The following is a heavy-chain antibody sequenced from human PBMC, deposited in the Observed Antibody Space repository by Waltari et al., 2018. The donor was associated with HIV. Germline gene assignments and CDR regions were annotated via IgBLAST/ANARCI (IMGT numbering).Heavy chain of an antibody. Sequence: GKGLEWVGRIRNKANSYTTEYAASVKGRFTISRDDSKNSVYLQMNSLKTEDTAVYYCTTHYYDSRGYYYYGMDVWGQGTTVTVSS. CDR2: IRNKANSYTT. J-gene: IGHJ6*02. V-gene: IGHV3-72*01. D-gene: IGHD3-22*01. CDR3: TTHYYDSRGYYYYGMDV.